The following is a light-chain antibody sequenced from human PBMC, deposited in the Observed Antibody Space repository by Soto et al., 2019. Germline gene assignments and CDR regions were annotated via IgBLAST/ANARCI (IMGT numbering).Light chain of an antibody. Sequence: QSVLAQPRSVSGSPGQPVTISCTGTSSDVGAYNYVSWYQQHPVKAPNLMIYDVSKRPSGVPDRFSGSKSGNTASLTISGLQAEDEGDYYCCSYTNSAYVFGTGTKVTVL. V-gene: IGLV2-11*01. J-gene: IGLJ1*01. CDR3: CSYTNSAYV. CDR1: SSDVGAYNY. CDR2: DVS.